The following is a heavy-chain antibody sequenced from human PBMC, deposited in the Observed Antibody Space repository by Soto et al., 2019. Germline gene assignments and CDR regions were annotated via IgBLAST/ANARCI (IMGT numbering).Heavy chain of an antibody. D-gene: IGHD6-19*01. J-gene: IGHJ4*02. CDR2: ISGSGGGT. CDR3: ASRSSGWYLVY. CDR1: GFSFSSHV. Sequence: GALRLSCAASGFSFSSHVMSWVRQAPGKGLEWVSSISGSGGGTYYADSVKGRFIISRDNSKNTLYLQMNSLRGEDTAVYYCASRSSGWYLVYCGKGTLVTVPT. V-gene: IGHV3-23*01.